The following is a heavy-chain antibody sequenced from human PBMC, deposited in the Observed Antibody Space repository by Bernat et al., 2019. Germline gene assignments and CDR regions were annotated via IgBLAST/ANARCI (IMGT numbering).Heavy chain of an antibody. CDR2: TYYRSKWSD. J-gene: IGHJ6*03. D-gene: IGHD5-24*01. CDR3: ARGALFRDYFMDV. V-gene: IGHV6-1*01. CDR1: GDSVSSNSAA. Sequence: QVQLQQSGPGLVKPSQTLSLTCAISGDSVSSNSAAWNWIRQSPSRGLEWLGRTYYRSKWSDNYAVSVKSRITINRDTSKNQFSLQLNSMTPEDTAVYYCARGALFRDYFMDVWGKGTTVTVSS.